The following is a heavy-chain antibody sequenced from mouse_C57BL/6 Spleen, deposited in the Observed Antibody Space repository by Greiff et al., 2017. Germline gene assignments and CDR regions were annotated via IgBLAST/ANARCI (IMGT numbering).Heavy chain of an antibody. Sequence: VQLQQSGAELVKPGASVKLSCKASGYTFTEYTIHWVKQRSGQGLEWIGWFYPGSGSIKYNEKFKDKATLTADKSSSTVYMELSRLTSDDYAVYFCAIREESAYYGSSYAMDYWGQGTSVTVSS. CDR1: GYTFTEYT. J-gene: IGHJ4*01. V-gene: IGHV1-62-2*01. CDR2: FYPGSGSI. D-gene: IGHD1-1*01. CDR3: AIREESAYYGSSYAMDY.